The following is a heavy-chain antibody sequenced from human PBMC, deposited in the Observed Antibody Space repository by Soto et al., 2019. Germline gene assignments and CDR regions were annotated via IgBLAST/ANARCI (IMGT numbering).Heavy chain of an antibody. CDR1: GGSINGYY. V-gene: IGHV4-59*12. Sequence: QVQLQESGPGLVKPSETLSLTCTVSGGSINGYYWTWLRQSPTNGLEWIGYFHFSGSTKYNPSLASRPTISADPSKNQISLTLSSVPAADTAVYYCARASGYRCGYDFFFDNWGQGTLANVST. D-gene: IGHD5-18*01. CDR3: ARASGYRCGYDFFFDN. J-gene: IGHJ4*01. CDR2: FHFSGST.